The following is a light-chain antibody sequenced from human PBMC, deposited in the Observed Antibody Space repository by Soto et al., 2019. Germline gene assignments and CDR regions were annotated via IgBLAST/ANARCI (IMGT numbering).Light chain of an antibody. V-gene: IGLV2-14*01. Sequence: QSAMTVPASGSGSPEQSITISCTGTSSDVGGYNYVSWYQQHPGKAPKLMIYEVSNRPSGVSNRFSGSKSGNTASLTISGLQAEDEADYYCSSYTSSSTPRNVFGTGTKV. CDR2: EVS. CDR3: SSYTSSSTPRNV. CDR1: SSDVGGYNY. J-gene: IGLJ1*01.